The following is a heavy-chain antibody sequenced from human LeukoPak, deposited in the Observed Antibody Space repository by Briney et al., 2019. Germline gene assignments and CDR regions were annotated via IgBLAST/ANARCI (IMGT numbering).Heavy chain of an antibody. CDR2: MYHDGST. CDR3: ARDTDTTMPVS. CDR1: GGSFSSGDYY. J-gene: IGHJ4*02. Sequence: SETLSLTCTVSGGSFSSGDYYWSWIRQPPGKGLGWIGYMYHDGSTYYNPSLKSRVTISLDRSKNQFSLKLSSVTAADTAVYYCARDTDTTMPVSWGQGTLVTVSS. V-gene: IGHV4-30-2*01. D-gene: IGHD5-18*01.